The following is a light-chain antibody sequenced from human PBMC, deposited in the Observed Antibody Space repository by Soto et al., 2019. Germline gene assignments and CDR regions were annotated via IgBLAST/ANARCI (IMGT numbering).Light chain of an antibody. CDR1: QSVSSSY. V-gene: IGKV3-20*01. J-gene: IGKJ1*01. CDR2: GAS. CDR3: QQYGSSWT. Sequence: EIVLTQSPGTLSLSPGERATLSCRASQSVSSSYLVWYQQKPGQAPRLLIYGASNRATGIPDRFIGSGSGTDFTLTISRLEPEDFAVYYCQQYGSSWTFGQGTKVEIK.